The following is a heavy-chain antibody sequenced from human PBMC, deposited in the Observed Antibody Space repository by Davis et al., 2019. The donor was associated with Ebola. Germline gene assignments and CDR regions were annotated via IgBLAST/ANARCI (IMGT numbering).Heavy chain of an antibody. J-gene: IGHJ6*02. V-gene: IGHV3-21*04. CDR2: ISSSSSYI. CDR3: AKGEDIVVVVAAYWDYYYGMDV. CDR1: GFTFSSYG. Sequence: GGSLRLSCAASGFTFSSYGMNWVRQAPGKGLEWVSSISSSSSYIYYADSVKGRFTISRDNSKNTLYLQMNSLRAEDTAVYYCAKGEDIVVVVAAYWDYYYGMDVWGQGTTVTVSS. D-gene: IGHD2-15*01.